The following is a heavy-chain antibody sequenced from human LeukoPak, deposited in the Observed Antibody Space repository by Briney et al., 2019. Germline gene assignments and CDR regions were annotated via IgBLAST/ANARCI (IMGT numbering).Heavy chain of an antibody. CDR2: IYYSGST. Sequence: SETLSLACTVSGGSISSGDYYWSWIRQPPGKGLEWIGYIYYSGSTYYNPSLKSRVTISVDTSKNQFSLKLSSVTAADTAVYYCASLVNMAGMIFFGIWGQGTMVTVSS. D-gene: IGHD6-19*01. CDR3: ASLVNMAGMIFFGI. V-gene: IGHV4-30-4*01. CDR1: GGSISSGDYY. J-gene: IGHJ3*02.